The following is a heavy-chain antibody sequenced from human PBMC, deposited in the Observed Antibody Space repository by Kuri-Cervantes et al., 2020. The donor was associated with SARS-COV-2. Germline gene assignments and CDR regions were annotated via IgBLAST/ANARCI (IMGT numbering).Heavy chain of an antibody. Sequence: GESLKISCTASGFAFINAWMTWARQAPGKGLECVSVIYSGGNTYYADSVKGRFTISRDSSKNTLYLQMNSLRAEDTAVYYCARAKSPNAALVPADYWGQGTLVTVSS. J-gene: IGHJ4*02. D-gene: IGHD5-18*01. CDR2: IYSGGNT. V-gene: IGHV3-53*01. CDR3: ARAKSPNAALVPADY. CDR1: GFAFINAW.